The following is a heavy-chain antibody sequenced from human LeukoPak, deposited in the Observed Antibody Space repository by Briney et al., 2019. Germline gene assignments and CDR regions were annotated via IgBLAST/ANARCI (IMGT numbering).Heavy chain of an antibody. Sequence: GSLRLSCAASGFTFSEYYMTWIRRAPGKGLEWVSYISSSSSYTNYADSVKGRFTISRDNAKNSLYLQMNSLRAEDTAVYYCARVDDSNTPGLEYWGQGTLVTVSS. J-gene: IGHJ4*02. V-gene: IGHV3-11*05. CDR1: GFTFSEYY. CDR2: ISSSSSYT. CDR3: ARVDDSNTPGLEY. D-gene: IGHD3-22*01.